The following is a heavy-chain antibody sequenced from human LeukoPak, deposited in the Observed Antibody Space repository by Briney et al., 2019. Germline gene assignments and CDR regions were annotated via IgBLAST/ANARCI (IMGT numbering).Heavy chain of an antibody. CDR1: GDGVSSNSVT. Sequence: SQTLSLTCAISGDGVSSNSVTWNWIRQSPSRGLEWLGRTYYRSRWYNDYAVSVKSRITVDPDTSKNQFSLQLNSATPEDTAVYYCARDGLGGSYYDYWGQGTLVTVSS. CDR2: TYYRSRWYN. CDR3: ARDGLGGSYYDY. D-gene: IGHD1-26*01. J-gene: IGHJ4*02. V-gene: IGHV6-1*01.